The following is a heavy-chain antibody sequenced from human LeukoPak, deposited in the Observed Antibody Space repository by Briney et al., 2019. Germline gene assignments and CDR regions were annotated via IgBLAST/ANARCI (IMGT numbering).Heavy chain of an antibody. CDR3: AKDRANMGRGIIAYYYYYMDV. V-gene: IGHV3-9*01. CDR1: GFTFDEYA. D-gene: IGHD3-10*01. CDR2: ISYSSGSI. Sequence: SLRLSCAASGFTFDEYAMHWVRQAPGKGLEWVSGISYSSGSIGYVDSVKGRFTISRDNAKNSLSLQMNSLRPGDTAVYYCAKDRANMGRGIIAYYYYYMDVWGKGTTVTISS. J-gene: IGHJ6*03.